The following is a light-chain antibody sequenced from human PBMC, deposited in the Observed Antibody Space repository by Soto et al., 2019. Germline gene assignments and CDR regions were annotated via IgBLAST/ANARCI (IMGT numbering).Light chain of an antibody. CDR3: SSYTSSSTV. Sequence: QSALTQPASVSGSPGQSITISCTGTSSDVGGYNYVSWYQQHPGKAPELMIYEVSNRPSGVSNRFSGSKSGNTASLTISGLQAEDEADYYCSSYTSSSTVFGGGTKLTVL. J-gene: IGLJ3*02. V-gene: IGLV2-14*01. CDR2: EVS. CDR1: SSDVGGYNY.